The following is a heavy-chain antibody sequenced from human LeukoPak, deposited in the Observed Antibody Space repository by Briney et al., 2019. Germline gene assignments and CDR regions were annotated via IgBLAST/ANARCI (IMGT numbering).Heavy chain of an antibody. Sequence: GGSLRLSCAASGFTFSSCAMSWVRQAPGKGLEWVSLIYSGGSTYYADSVKGRFTISRDNSKNTLYLHMNSLRAEDTAVYYCASSPSWGPPDSWGQGTLVTVSS. J-gene: IGHJ4*02. V-gene: IGHV3-53*01. D-gene: IGHD3-16*01. CDR1: GFTFSSCA. CDR2: IYSGGST. CDR3: ASSPSWGPPDS.